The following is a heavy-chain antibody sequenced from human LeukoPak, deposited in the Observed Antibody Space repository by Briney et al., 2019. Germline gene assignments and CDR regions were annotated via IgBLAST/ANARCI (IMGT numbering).Heavy chain of an antibody. CDR1: GYTLTRYD. Sequence: ASVKVSCKASGYTLTRYDINWVRQATGQGLEWMGWMNPNSGNTGYAQKFQGRVTMTRNTSISTAYMELSSLRSEDTAVYYCARAYCTNGVCFWFDPWGQVTLVTVSS. V-gene: IGHV1-8*01. CDR3: ARAYCTNGVCFWFDP. CDR2: MNPNSGNT. D-gene: IGHD2-8*01. J-gene: IGHJ5*02.